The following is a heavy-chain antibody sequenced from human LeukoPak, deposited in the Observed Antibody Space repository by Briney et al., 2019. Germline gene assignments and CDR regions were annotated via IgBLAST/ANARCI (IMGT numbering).Heavy chain of an antibody. CDR2: VYYSGST. J-gene: IGHJ4*02. V-gene: IGHV4-39*07. CDR1: GGSISSSSYY. Sequence: SETLSLTCTVSGGSISSSSYYWGWIRQPPGKGLEWIGSVYYSGSTYYNPSLKSRVTISVDTSKNQFSLKLSSVTAADTAVYYCATPLTHVGTEGDYWGQGTLVTVSS. CDR3: ATPLTHVGTEGDY. D-gene: IGHD1-7*01.